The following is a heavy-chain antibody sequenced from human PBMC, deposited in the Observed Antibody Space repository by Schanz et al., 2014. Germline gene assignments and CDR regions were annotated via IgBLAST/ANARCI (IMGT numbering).Heavy chain of an antibody. Sequence: QVQLVQSGSELKKPGASVKVSCKASGYTFTSFAMNWVRQAPGQGLEWMGRINTNNGDPTYAQGFTGRFVFSLDTYVSTAYLQISSLKAEDTAVYYCARGYSGYSHFDYWGQGALVTVSS. CDR2: INTNNGDP. CDR3: ARGYSGYSHFDY. CDR1: GYTFTSFA. J-gene: IGHJ4*02. D-gene: IGHD5-12*01. V-gene: IGHV7-4-1*02.